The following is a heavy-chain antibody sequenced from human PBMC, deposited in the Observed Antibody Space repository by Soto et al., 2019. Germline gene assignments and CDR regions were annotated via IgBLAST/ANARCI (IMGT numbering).Heavy chain of an antibody. Sequence: VFLRLACAASEGTSISYAMSRVRQATGKGLEWVSAISGSGGSTYYADSVKGRFTISRDNSKNTLYLKMNSLRAEDTAVYYCAKVLETSGYRGGNPPGAYWGKGTPVTVSS. V-gene: IGHV3-23*01. J-gene: IGHJ4*02. CDR1: EGTSISYA. CDR2: ISGSGGST. D-gene: IGHD6-19*01. CDR3: AKVLETSGYRGGNPPGAY.